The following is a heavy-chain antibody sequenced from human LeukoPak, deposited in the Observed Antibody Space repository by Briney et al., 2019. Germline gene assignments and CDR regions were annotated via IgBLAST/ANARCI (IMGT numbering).Heavy chain of an antibody. Sequence: GGSLRLSCAASGFTSSTFRMHWVRQAPGKGLVWVSGINSDGSSTTYADSVKGRFTISRDNAKNTLYLQMNNLRAEDTAVYYCARGRYYGMDVWGQGTTVTVSS. J-gene: IGHJ6*02. CDR2: INSDGSST. CDR1: GFTSSTFR. CDR3: ARGRYYGMDV. V-gene: IGHV3-74*03.